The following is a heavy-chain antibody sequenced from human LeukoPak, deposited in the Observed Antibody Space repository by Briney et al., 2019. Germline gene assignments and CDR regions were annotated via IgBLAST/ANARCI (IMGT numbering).Heavy chain of an antibody. CDR2: FDPEDGET. D-gene: IGHD1-26*01. Sequence: ASVKVSCKVSGYTLTELSMHWVRQAPGKGLEWMGGFDPEDGETIYAQKFKGRVTMTEDTSTDTAYMDLSSLRSEDTAVYYCATLLGETHLFDYWGQGTLVTVSS. CDR1: GYTLTELS. J-gene: IGHJ4*02. CDR3: ATLLGETHLFDY. V-gene: IGHV1-24*01.